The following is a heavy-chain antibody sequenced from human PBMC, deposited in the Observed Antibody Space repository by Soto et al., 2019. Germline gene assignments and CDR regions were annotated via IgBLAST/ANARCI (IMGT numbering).Heavy chain of an antibody. D-gene: IGHD6-19*01. CDR2: ISGSGGTT. Sequence: EVQLLESGGGLVQPGGSLRLSCAASGFTFSRYAMSWVRQAPGKGLEWVSSISGSGGTTYYADSVKGRFTISRDNSKNMLYLQMNSLGAEDTAVYYCAKEPFGTAVVGTFDYWGQGTLVTVSS. V-gene: IGHV3-23*01. CDR3: AKEPFGTAVVGTFDY. CDR1: GFTFSRYA. J-gene: IGHJ4*02.